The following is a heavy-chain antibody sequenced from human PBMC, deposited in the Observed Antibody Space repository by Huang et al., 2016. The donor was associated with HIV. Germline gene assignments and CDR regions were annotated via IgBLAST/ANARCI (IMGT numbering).Heavy chain of an antibody. J-gene: IGHJ1*01. CDR2: ISYDGSNK. CDR1: GFIFSNYG. Sequence: QVQLVESGGGVVQPGRSLRRSCTASGFIFSNYGMHWVRQAPGKGLEWVAIISYDGSNKYYTDSVKGRFSISRDNSKNTLYLQMNSLRAEDTAVYYCALKGDSSGWEYFRHWGQGTLVTVSS. V-gene: IGHV3-30*03. CDR3: ALKGDSSGWEYFRH. D-gene: IGHD6-19*01.